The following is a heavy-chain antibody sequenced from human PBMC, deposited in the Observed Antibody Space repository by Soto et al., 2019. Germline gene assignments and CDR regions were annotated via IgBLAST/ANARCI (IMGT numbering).Heavy chain of an antibody. CDR3: ARDRGDSSGYYYPLTDYYYGMDV. D-gene: IGHD3-22*01. V-gene: IGHV4-30-4*01. CDR1: GGSISGGDYY. Sequence: QVQLQESGPGLVKPSQTLSLTCTVSGGSISGGDYYWSWIRQPPGKGLEWIGYIYYSGSTYYNPSLKSRVTISVDTSKNQFSLKLSSVTAADTAVYYCARDRGDSSGYYYPLTDYYYGMDVWGQGTTVTVSS. CDR2: IYYSGST. J-gene: IGHJ6*02.